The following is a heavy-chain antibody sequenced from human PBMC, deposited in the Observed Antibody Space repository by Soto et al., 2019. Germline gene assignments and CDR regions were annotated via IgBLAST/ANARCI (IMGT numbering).Heavy chain of an antibody. CDR1: GGTFSSYA. D-gene: IGHD5-18*01. CDR2: IIPIFGTA. J-gene: IGHJ6*02. V-gene: IGHV1-69*13. CDR3: ARNTAMAKEENYYYYGMDV. Sequence: SVKVSCKASGGTFSSYAISWVRQAPGQGLEWMGGIIPIFGTANYAQKFQGRVTITADESTSTAYMELSSLRSEDTAVYYCARNTAMAKEENYYYYGMDVWGQGTTVTGSS.